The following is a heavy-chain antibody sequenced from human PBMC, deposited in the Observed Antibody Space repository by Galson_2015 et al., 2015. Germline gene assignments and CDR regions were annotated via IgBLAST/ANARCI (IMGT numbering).Heavy chain of an antibody. CDR3: ARGGYSYGTSYYFDY. J-gene: IGHJ4*02. Sequence: SLRLSCAASGFTFSSYAMHWVCQAPGKGLEWVAVISYDGSNKYYADSVKGRFTISRDNSKNTLYLQMNSLRAEDTAVYYCARGGYSYGTSYYFDYWGQGTLVTVSS. CDR2: ISYDGSNK. V-gene: IGHV3-30-3*01. D-gene: IGHD5-18*01. CDR1: GFTFSSYA.